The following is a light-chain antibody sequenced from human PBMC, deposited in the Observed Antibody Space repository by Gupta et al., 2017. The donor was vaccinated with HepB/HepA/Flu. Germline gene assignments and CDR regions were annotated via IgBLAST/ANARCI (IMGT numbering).Light chain of an antibody. CDR2: AAS. CDR3: LQDYNYPRT. CDR1: QGIRND. Sequence: VQLTQSPSSLSSSVGDRVTITCRASQGIRNDLGWYQQKPGKAPKLLIYAASSLQSGVPSRFSGSGSGTDFTLTISSLQPEDFATYYCLQDYNYPRTFGQGTKVEIK. V-gene: IGKV1-6*01. J-gene: IGKJ1*01.